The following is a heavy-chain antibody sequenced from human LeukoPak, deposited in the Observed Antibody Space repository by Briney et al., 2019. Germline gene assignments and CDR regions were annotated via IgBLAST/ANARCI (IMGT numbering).Heavy chain of an antibody. J-gene: IGHJ4*01. D-gene: IGHD2-8*01. V-gene: IGHV1-69*13. CDR1: GGIFNSYA. CDR2: IIPKSATT. Sequence: ASVKVSCKASGGIFNSYAISWVRQAPGQGLEWMGAIIPKSATTNYAQRFQGRATFTADEGTTTAYMELGGLTSRDTAIYFCATAPLGYCTHGVCYTNDFWGQGTLITVSS. CDR3: ATAPLGYCTHGVCYTNDF.